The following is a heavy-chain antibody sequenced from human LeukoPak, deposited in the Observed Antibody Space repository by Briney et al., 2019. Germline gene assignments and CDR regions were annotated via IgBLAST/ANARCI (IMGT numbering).Heavy chain of an antibody. CDR3: SAGHYYYYLDV. CDR1: GFTFSDYY. D-gene: IGHD6-13*01. J-gene: IGHJ6*03. CDR2: ISSSGSTI. Sequence: GGSLRLSCAASGFTFSDYYMSWIRQAPGKGLEWVSYISSSGSTIYYADSVKGRFTISRDNAKNSLYLQVNSLRAEDTAVYYCSAGHYYYYLDVWGKGTTVTVSS. V-gene: IGHV3-11*04.